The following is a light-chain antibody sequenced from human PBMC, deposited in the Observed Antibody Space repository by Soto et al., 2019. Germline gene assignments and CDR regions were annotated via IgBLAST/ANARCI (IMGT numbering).Light chain of an antibody. CDR2: YDS. CDR1: NIGNKR. Sequence: SYELTQPPSVSVAPEKTATITCGGNNIGNKRVHWYRQKPGQAPVLLISYDSDRPSGIPERFSGSNSENTATLTTSRVEAGDEADYYCQVWDIMTDNYVFGSGTKLTVL. V-gene: IGLV3-21*04. J-gene: IGLJ1*01. CDR3: QVWDIMTDNYV.